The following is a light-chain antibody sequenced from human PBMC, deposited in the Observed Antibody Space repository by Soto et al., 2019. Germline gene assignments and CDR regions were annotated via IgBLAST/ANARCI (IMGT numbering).Light chain of an antibody. CDR1: QSVTSN. V-gene: IGKV3-15*01. J-gene: IGKJ1*01. CDR3: QQYNDWPWT. CDR2: GES. Sequence: EIVMTQSPATLSVSPGERATLSCRASQSVTSNLAWYQQKPGQAPRLLIYGESTRATGIPARFSGSGSGTEFTLPISSLQSEDFAVYYCQQYNDWPWTFGQGTKVEIK.